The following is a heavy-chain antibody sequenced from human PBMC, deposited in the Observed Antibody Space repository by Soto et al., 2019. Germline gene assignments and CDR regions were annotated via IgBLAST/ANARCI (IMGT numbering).Heavy chain of an antibody. V-gene: IGHV4-31*03. CDR3: ARDSAGTAMTFDY. J-gene: IGHJ4*02. D-gene: IGHD5-18*01. CDR1: GGSISSGGYY. CDR2: IYYSGNT. Sequence: QVQLQESGPGLVKPSQTLSLTCTVSGGSISSGGYYWSWIRQHPGKGLEWIGYIYYSGNTYYNPSLKSRVAMSVDTSKNQFSLKLSSVTAAATAVYYCARDSAGTAMTFDYWGQGTLVTVSS.